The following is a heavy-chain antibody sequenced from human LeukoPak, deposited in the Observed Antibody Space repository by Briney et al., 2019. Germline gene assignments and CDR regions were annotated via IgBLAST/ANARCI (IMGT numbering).Heavy chain of an antibody. CDR2: IYYSGST. V-gene: IGHV4-39*07. CDR1: GGSISSSSYY. D-gene: IGHD2-2*01. CDR3: ASRVVPAAHIDY. Sequence: PSETLSLTCTVSGGSISSSSYYWGWIRQPPGKGLEWIGSIYYSGSTYYNPSLKSRVTISVDTSKNQFSLKLSSVTAADTAVYYCASRVVPAAHIDYWGQGTLVTVSS. J-gene: IGHJ4*02.